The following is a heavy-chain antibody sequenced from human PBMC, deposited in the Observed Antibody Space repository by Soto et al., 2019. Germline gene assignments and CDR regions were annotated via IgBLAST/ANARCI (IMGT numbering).Heavy chain of an antibody. D-gene: IGHD5-12*01. CDR3: TKGMGSGYDLGFDY. V-gene: IGHV3-73*01. Sequence: GESLKISCAASGFSFSGSAMHWVRQASGKGLEWIGRIRSKANSYATAYAASVKGRFTISRDDSKNTAYLQMNSLKTEDTAVYYCTKGMGSGYDLGFDYWGQGTVVTVSS. CDR2: IRSKANSYAT. J-gene: IGHJ4*02. CDR1: GFSFSGSA.